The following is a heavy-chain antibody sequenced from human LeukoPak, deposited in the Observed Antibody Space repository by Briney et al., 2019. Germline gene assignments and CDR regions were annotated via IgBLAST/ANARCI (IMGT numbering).Heavy chain of an antibody. CDR2: IRYDGSDK. D-gene: IGHD3-22*01. J-gene: IGHJ4*02. CDR3: AKDRVYGSSYYCFDY. V-gene: IGHV3-30*02. Sequence: PGGSLRLSCAASGFIFRSYGMHWVRQAPGKGLEWVAFIRYDGSDKFYGDSVRGRFTISRDNSKNTLSLQMNSLTPEDTAVYYCAKDRVYGSSYYCFDYWARGTLVTVSS. CDR1: GFIFRSYG.